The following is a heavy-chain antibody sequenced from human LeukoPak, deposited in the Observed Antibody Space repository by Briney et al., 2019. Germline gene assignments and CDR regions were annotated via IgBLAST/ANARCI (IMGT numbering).Heavy chain of an antibody. CDR1: GGSISNAAYY. D-gene: IGHD4-23*01. CDR2: IYYSGST. V-gene: IGHV4-61*08. J-gene: IGHJ3*02. Sequence: SETLSLTCTVSGGSISNAAYYWSWIRQHPGKGLEWIGYIYYSGSTNYNPSLKSRVTISVDTSKNQFSLKLSSVTAADTAVYYCARAQTTAWLLHQTDAFDIWGQGTMVTVSS. CDR3: ARAQTTAWLLHQTDAFDI.